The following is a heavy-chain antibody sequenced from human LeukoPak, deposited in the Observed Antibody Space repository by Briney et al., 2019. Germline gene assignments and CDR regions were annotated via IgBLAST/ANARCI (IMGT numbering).Heavy chain of an antibody. V-gene: IGHV3-30*09. CDR3: ARDGVVRDCSSTSCPPTY. J-gene: IGHJ4*02. D-gene: IGHD2-2*01. CDR1: GFSFSSYA. Sequence: GGSLRLSCAASGFSFSSYAMHWVRQAPGKGLEWVAVTSYDGSNKNYADSVKGRFAISRDNSKNTLYLQMNSLRAEDTAVYYCARDGVVRDCSSTSCPPTYWGQGTLVTVSS. CDR2: TSYDGSNK.